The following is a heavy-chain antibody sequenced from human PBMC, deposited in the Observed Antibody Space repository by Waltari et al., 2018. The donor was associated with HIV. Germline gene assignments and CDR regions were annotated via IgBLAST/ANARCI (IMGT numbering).Heavy chain of an antibody. D-gene: IGHD4-17*01. CDR2: ISGRGSST. Sequence: EVQLVESGGGLVQPGGYLRLSCAASGFTFSSSAMRWARRAPGKGMEWVSAISGRGSSTYSADSVKGRFTIARDNSKNTLYLQMNSLRAEDTAVYYCAKDLTPYGDYDYWGQGTLVTVSS. CDR3: AKDLTPYGDYDY. J-gene: IGHJ4*02. CDR1: GFTFSSSA. V-gene: IGHV3-23*04.